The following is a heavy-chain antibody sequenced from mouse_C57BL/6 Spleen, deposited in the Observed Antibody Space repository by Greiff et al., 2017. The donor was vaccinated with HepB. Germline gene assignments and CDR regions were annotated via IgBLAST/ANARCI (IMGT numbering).Heavy chain of an antibody. Sequence: EVMLVESGGGLVQPGGSLKLSCAASGFTFSDYYMYWVRQTPEKRLEWVAYISNGGGSTYYPDTVKGRFTISRDNAKNTLYLQMSRLKSEDTAMYYCARGVYSHYYAMDYWGQGTSVTVSS. V-gene: IGHV5-12*01. CDR2: ISNGGGST. CDR3: ARGVYSHYYAMDY. CDR1: GFTFSDYY. J-gene: IGHJ4*01. D-gene: IGHD1-1*01.